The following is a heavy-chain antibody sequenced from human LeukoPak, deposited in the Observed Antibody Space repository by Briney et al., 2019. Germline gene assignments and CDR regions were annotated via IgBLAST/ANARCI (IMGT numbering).Heavy chain of an antibody. J-gene: IGHJ5*02. Sequence: SETLSLTCAVYGGSFSGYYWSWIRQPPGKGLEWIGEINHSGSTNYNPSLKSRVTISVDTSKNQFSLKLSSVAAADTAVCYCARISVVVPAANNWFDPWGQGTLVTVSS. CDR2: INHSGST. V-gene: IGHV4-34*01. CDR1: GGSFSGYY. D-gene: IGHD2-2*01. CDR3: ARISVVVPAANNWFDP.